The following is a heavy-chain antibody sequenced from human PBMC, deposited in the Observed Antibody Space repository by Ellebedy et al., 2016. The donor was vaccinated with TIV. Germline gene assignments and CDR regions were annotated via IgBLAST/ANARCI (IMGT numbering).Heavy chain of an antibody. J-gene: IGHJ5*01. V-gene: IGHV3-7*01. CDR3: ARRGSYGDYAVQINSWFDS. CDR1: GFSFRSYW. Sequence: GESLKISCAASGFSFRSYWLSWVRQAPGKGLERVANIYQDGSDQYYVDSVKGRFTISRDNAKKSLFLQMNSLRVEDTAVYYCARRGSYGDYAVQINSWFDSWGQGTLVTVSS. D-gene: IGHD4-17*01. CDR2: IYQDGSDQ.